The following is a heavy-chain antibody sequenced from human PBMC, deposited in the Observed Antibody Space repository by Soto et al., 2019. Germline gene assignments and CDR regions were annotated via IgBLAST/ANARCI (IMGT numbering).Heavy chain of an antibody. V-gene: IGHV1-69*01. Sequence: VQLVQSGAEVKKPGSSVKVSCKASGGTFSSYAISWVRQAPGQGLEWMGGIIPISGTANYAQTFQGRVTITADESTSTAYMELSSLRSEDTAVYYCARSQGSSTSLEIYYYYYYGMDVWGQGTTVTVSS. D-gene: IGHD2-2*01. CDR1: GGTFSSYA. J-gene: IGHJ6*02. CDR2: IIPISGTA. CDR3: ARSQGSSTSLEIYYYYYYGMDV.